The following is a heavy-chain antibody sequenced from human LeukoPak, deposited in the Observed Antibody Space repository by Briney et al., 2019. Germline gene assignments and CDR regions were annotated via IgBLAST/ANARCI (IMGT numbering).Heavy chain of an antibody. D-gene: IGHD6-19*01. Sequence: TGGTLRLSCVASGFRFSKYWMGWVRQAPGKGLEGVAKIKEDGSEKYYVDSVKGRFTVSRENAKNSVYLQMNSLRVEDKAVYYCARDSSSGPHIWGQGTLVTVSS. V-gene: IGHV3-7*01. CDR2: IKEDGSEK. CDR1: GFRFSKYW. J-gene: IGHJ4*02. CDR3: ARDSSSGPHI.